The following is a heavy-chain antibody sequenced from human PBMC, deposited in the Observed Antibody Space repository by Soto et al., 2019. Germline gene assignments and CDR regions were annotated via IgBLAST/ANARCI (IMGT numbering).Heavy chain of an antibody. CDR1: GGSVSSGSYY. Sequence: SETLSLTCTVSGGSVSSGSYYWSWIRQPPGKGLEWIGYIYYSGSTNYNPSLKSRVTISVDTSKNQFSLKLSSVTAADTAVYYCARGPPVALHNWFDPWGQGTLVTV. J-gene: IGHJ5*02. CDR2: IYYSGST. D-gene: IGHD2-15*01. V-gene: IGHV4-61*01. CDR3: ARGPPVALHNWFDP.